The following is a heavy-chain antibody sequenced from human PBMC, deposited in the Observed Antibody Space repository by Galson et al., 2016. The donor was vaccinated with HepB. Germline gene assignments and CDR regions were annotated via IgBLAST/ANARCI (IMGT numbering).Heavy chain of an antibody. V-gene: IGHV3-23*01. CDR2: ISGSGGST. J-gene: IGHJ5*02. CDR1: GFTFSSYA. D-gene: IGHD5-12*01. Sequence: SLRLSCAASGFTFSSYAMSWVRQAPGKGLEWASAISGSGGSTYYADSVKGRFTISRDNAKDSLYLQMNSLRPEDTAIYYCAKEEGWLVNWFDPWGPGTLVIVSS. CDR3: AKEEGWLVNWFDP.